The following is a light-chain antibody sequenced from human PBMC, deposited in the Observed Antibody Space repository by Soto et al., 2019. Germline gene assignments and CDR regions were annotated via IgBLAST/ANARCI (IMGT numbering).Light chain of an antibody. CDR1: RNIRSY. CDR2: AAY. Sequence: DIQMTPSQSSLFASVGARATITCRASRNIRSYLNWYQQTPGKAPKLLISAAYSLQSGVPSRFSGSGSVTDFTLTISSLQPEDFATYDCQQSSSTPYTFGQGTKLEIK. V-gene: IGKV1-39*01. CDR3: QQSSSTPYT. J-gene: IGKJ2*01.